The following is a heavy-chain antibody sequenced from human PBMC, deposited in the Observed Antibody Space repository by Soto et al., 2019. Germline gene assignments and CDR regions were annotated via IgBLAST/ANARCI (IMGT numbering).Heavy chain of an antibody. CDR1: GFTFSSHD. V-gene: IGHV3-13*01. J-gene: IGHJ2*01. D-gene: IGHD6-19*01. Sequence: GGSLRLSCAASGFTFSSHDMHWVRQAPGKGLEWVSGIDTAGYTYYPDSVEGRFTISRENAKKSLYLQMNSLNAGDTAVYYCAREPAVSGNWYFDLWGRGTLVTVSS. CDR2: IDTAGYT. CDR3: AREPAVSGNWYFDL.